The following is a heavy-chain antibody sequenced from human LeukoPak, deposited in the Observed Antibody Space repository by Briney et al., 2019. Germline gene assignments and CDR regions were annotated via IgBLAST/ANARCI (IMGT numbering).Heavy chain of an antibody. CDR1: GDSISSYY. CDR3: ARHVAVGETA. Sequence: PSETLSLTCTVSGDSISSYYWSWIRQPPGKGLEWIGYIYYSGSTNYDPSLESRVTISVDTSKNQFSLRLSSVTAADTAVYYCARHVAVGETAWGQGTLVTVSS. J-gene: IGHJ5*02. D-gene: IGHD1-26*01. CDR2: IYYSGST. V-gene: IGHV4-59*08.